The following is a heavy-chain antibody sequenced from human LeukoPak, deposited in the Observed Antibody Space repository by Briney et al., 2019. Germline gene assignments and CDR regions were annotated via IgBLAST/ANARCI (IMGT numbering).Heavy chain of an antibody. Sequence: TSETLSLTCTVSGGSISSGGYYWSWIRQHPGKGLEWTGYIYYSGSTYYNPSLKSRVTISVDTSKNQFSLKLSSVTAADTAVYYCARAVHCSGGSCSGFDYWGQGTLVTVSS. V-gene: IGHV4-31*03. CDR3: ARAVHCSGGSCSGFDY. CDR2: IYYSGST. J-gene: IGHJ4*02. D-gene: IGHD2-15*01. CDR1: GGSISSGGYY.